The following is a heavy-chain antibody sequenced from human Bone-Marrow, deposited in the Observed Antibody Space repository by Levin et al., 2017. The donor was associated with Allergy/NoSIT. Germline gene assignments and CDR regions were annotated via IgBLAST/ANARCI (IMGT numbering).Heavy chain of an antibody. CDR1: GFTFSSYS. J-gene: IGHJ3*02. V-gene: IGHV3-21*01. CDR2: ISSSSSYI. D-gene: IGHD3-16*01. CDR3: ARDHYDYVWGNTRAGSHAFDI. Sequence: GGSLRLSCAASGFTFSSYSMNWVRQAPGKGLEWVSSISSSSSYIYYADSVKGRFTISRDNAKNSLYLQMNSLRAEDTAVYYCARDHYDYVWGNTRAGSHAFDIWGQGTMVTVSS.